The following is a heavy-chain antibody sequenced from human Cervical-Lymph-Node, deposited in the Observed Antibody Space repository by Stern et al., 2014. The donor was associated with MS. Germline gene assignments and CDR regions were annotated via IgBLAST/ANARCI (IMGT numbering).Heavy chain of an antibody. CDR3: AKHLAAAGTSLDY. CDR1: GFTFSSYG. V-gene: IGHV3-30*18. J-gene: IGHJ4*02. D-gene: IGHD6-13*01. Sequence: VQLVESGGGVVQPGRSLRLSCAASGFTFSSYGMHWVRQAPGKGLEWAAVISYDGSNKYYADSVKGRFTISRDNSKNTLYLQMNSLRAEDTAVYYCAKHLAAAGTSLDYWGQGTLVTVSS. CDR2: ISYDGSNK.